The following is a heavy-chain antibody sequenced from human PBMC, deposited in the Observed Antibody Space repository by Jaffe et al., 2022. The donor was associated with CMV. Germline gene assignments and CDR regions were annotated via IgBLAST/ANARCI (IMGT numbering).Heavy chain of an antibody. CDR1: GGSISSTNHY. CDR3: ARPGNVDGWYYFDY. CDR2: MSQSGST. D-gene: IGHD6-19*01. V-gene: IGHV4-39*01. Sequence: QLQLQESGPGLVKPSETLSLTCIVSGGSISSTNHYWGWIRQPPGMGLEWIGSMSQSGSTYYNPSLKSRVTLSVDTSKNQFSLKLSSVTAAETAVYFCARPGNVDGWYYFDYWGQGILVTVSS. J-gene: IGHJ4*02.